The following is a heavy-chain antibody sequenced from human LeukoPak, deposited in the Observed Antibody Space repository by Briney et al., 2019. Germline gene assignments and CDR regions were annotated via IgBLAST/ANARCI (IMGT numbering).Heavy chain of an antibody. V-gene: IGHV4-39*01. CDR2: IYYSGST. D-gene: IGHD5-18*01. J-gene: IGHJ4*02. Sequence: SETLSLTCTVSGGAISSSSYYWGWIRQPPGKGLEWIGSIYYSGSTYYNPSFKRRVTLSVDTSKNQFSLKLSSVTAADTAVYYCARLVDSAVSFDYWAREPWSPSPQ. CDR1: GGAISSSSYY. CDR3: ARLVDSAVSFDY.